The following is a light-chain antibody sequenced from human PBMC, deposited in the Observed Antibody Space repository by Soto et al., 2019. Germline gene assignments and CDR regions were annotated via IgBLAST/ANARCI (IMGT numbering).Light chain of an antibody. CDR2: GAS. CDR1: ESVRNN. V-gene: IGKV3-15*01. J-gene: IGKJ1*01. CDR3: QQYVNWPPWT. Sequence: IVMTQSPDTLSVSPGDRATLTCRASESVRNNLAWYQRRPGQAPRLLIYGASTRATGIPARFSGSGSGTEFTLTISRLQSADFAVYYCQQYVNWPPWTFGQGTKVEIK.